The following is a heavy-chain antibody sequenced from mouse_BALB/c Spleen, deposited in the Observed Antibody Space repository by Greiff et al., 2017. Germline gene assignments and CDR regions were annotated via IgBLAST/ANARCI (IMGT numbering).Heavy chain of an antibody. CDR3: ARAITTASWFAY. CDR1: GYSITSDYY. D-gene: IGHD1-2*01. J-gene: IGHJ3*01. V-gene: IGHV3-6*02. CDR2: ISYDGSN. Sequence: EVKLQESGPGLVKPSQSLSLTCSVTGYSITSDYYWNWIRQFPGNKLEWMGYISYDGSNNYNPSLKNRISITRDTSKNQFFLKLNSVTTEDTATYYCARAITTASWFAYWGQGTLVTVSA.